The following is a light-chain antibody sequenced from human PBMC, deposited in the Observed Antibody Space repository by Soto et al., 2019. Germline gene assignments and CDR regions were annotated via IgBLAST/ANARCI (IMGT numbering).Light chain of an antibody. Sequence: EIVLTQSPGTLSLSPGERATLSCRASQSVSSSYLAWYQQKPGRAPRRLIFGASIRATGIPDRFSGSGSGTDFTLTISGLEPEDFAVYYCQQYGSSPSTFGQGTKVDI. J-gene: IGKJ1*01. CDR1: QSVSSSY. V-gene: IGKV3-20*01. CDR2: GAS. CDR3: QQYGSSPST.